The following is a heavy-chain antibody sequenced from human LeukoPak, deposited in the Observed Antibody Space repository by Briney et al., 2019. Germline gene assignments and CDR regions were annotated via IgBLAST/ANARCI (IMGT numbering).Heavy chain of an antibody. CDR3: ARGLPYSGSYSFDY. J-gene: IGHJ4*02. CDR2: MNPNSGST. CDR1: GYTFTSYD. V-gene: IGHV1-8*01. D-gene: IGHD1-26*01. Sequence: ASVKVSCKASGYTFTSYDINWVRQATGQGLEWMGWMNPNSGSTGYAQKFQGRVTMTRNTSISTAYMELSSLRSEDTAVYYCARGLPYSGSYSFDYWGQGTLVTVSS.